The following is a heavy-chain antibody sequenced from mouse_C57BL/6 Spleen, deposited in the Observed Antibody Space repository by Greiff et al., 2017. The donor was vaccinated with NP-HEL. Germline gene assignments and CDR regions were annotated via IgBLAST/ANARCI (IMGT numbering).Heavy chain of an antibody. Sequence: VQLKQSGPELVKPGASVKISCKASGYSFTGYYMNWVKQSPEKSLEWIGEINPSTGGTTYNQKFKAKATLTVDKSSSTAYMQLKSLTSEDSAVYYCARGDGYWFAYWGQGTLVTVSA. CDR3: ARGDGYWFAY. CDR1: GYSFTGYY. V-gene: IGHV1-42*01. J-gene: IGHJ3*01. CDR2: INPSTGGT. D-gene: IGHD2-3*01.